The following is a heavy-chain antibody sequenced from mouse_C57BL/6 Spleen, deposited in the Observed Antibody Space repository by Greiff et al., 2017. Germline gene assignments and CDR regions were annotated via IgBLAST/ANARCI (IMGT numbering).Heavy chain of an antibody. CDR3: ARAEGRGHFCSSQFPYYYAMDY. J-gene: IGHJ4*01. CDR2: IYPGSGNT. V-gene: IGHV1-76*01. Sequence: VQLQESGAELVRPGASVKLSCKASGYTFTDYYINWVKQRPGQGLEWIARIYPGSGNTYYNEKFKGKATLTAEKSSSTAYMQLSSLTSEDSAVYFFARAEGRGHFCSSQFPYYYAMDYWGQGTSVTVSS. CDR1: GYTFTDYY. D-gene: IGHD1-1*01.